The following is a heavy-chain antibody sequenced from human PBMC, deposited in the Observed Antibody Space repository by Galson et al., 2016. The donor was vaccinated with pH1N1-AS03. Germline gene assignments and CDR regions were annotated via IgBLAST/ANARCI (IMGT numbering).Heavy chain of an antibody. D-gene: IGHD1-1*01. Sequence: QSGAEVKKPGESLKISCKGSGYTFSSYWIAWVRQMPGKGLEWMGIIYPGDSDTKYSPAFQGQVTFSVYKSVNTAYLQWSSLKASDTAMYYCARRETEVGTDFWGQGTLVTVSS. J-gene: IGHJ4*02. V-gene: IGHV5-51*01. CDR2: IYPGDSDT. CDR3: ARRETEVGTDF. CDR1: GYTFSSYW.